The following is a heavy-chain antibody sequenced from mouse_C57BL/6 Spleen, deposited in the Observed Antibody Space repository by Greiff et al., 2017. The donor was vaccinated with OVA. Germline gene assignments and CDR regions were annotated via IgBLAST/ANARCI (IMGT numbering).Heavy chain of an antibody. D-gene: IGHD2-2*01. CDR1: GFSLTSYC. V-gene: IGHV2-2*01. CDR2: IWSGGST. J-gene: IGHJ3*01. CDR3: ARPMVTTKFAY. Sequence: VKLKESVPGLVQPSQSLSITCTVSGFSLTSYCVHWVRQSPGKGLEWLGVIWSGGSTDYNAAFISRLSISKDNSKSQVFFKMNSLQADDTAIYYCARPMVTTKFAYWGQGTLVTVSA.